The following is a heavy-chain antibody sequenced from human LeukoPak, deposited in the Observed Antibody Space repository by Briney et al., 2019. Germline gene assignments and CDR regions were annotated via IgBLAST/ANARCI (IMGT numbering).Heavy chain of an antibody. Sequence: GGSLRLSCAASGFTFSSYSMNWVRQAPGKGLEWVSYISSSSTIYYADSVKGRFTISRDNAKNSLYLQMNSLRAEDTAVYYCARARSREYYFDYWGQGTLVTVSS. CDR1: GFTFSSYS. CDR3: ARARSREYYFDY. CDR2: ISSSSTI. D-gene: IGHD6-13*01. J-gene: IGHJ4*02. V-gene: IGHV3-48*01.